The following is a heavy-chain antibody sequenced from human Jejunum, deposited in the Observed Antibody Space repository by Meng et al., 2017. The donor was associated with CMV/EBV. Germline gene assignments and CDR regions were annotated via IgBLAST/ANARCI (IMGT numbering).Heavy chain of an antibody. D-gene: IGHD5-12*01. CDR3: ARPGYSGYGDAFDL. CDR1: GSVGDSDYY. V-gene: IGHV4-39*01. CDR2: VYYTGTT. Sequence: GSVGDSDYYWGWIRQPPGQGLEWIGSVYYTGTTHYSPSFSSRVTISVDTSKNEFSLKLNSVTAADTSVYFCARPGYSGYGDAFDLWGQGTMVTVSS. J-gene: IGHJ3*01.